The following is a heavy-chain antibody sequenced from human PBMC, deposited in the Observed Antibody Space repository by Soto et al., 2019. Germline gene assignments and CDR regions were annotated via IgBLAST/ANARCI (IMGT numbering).Heavy chain of an antibody. D-gene: IGHD3-22*01. CDR2: ISWDGGST. J-gene: IGHJ5*02. Sequence: GGSLRLSCAASGFTFDDYAMHWVRQAPGKGLEWVSLISWDGGSTYYADSVKGRFTISRDNSKNSLYLQMNSLRAEDTALYYCAKEISSSGYSNWFDPWGQGTLVTVSS. CDR1: GFTFDDYA. CDR3: AKEISSSGYSNWFDP. V-gene: IGHV3-43D*04.